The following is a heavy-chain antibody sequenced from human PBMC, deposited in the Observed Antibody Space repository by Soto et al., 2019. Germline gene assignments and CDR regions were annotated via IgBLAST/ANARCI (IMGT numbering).Heavy chain of an antibody. CDR3: AREGVVVVVATTYNWFDP. D-gene: IGHD2-15*01. J-gene: IGHJ5*02. V-gene: IGHV3-48*01. CDR2: ISSSSSTI. Sequence: PGGSLRLSCAASGFTFSSYWMHWVRQAPGRGLEWVSYISSSSSTIYYADSVKGRFTISRDNAKNSLYLQMNSLRAEDTAVYYCAREGVVVVVATTYNWFDPWGQGTLVTVSS. CDR1: GFTFSSYW.